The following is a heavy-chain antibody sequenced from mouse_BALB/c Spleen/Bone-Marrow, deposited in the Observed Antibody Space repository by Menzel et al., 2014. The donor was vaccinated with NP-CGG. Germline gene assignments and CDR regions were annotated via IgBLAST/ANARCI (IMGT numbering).Heavy chain of an antibody. Sequence: EVHLVESGGGLVQPGGSLRLSCTTSGFTFTDYYMSWVRQPPGKALEWLAFIRNKAYGYTTEYNASVRGRFTISRDNSRSILYLQMNTLRAEDSATYYCARFPMDYWGQGTSVTVSS. J-gene: IGHJ4*01. CDR1: GFTFTDYY. CDR2: IRNKAYGYTT. CDR3: ARFPMDY. V-gene: IGHV7-3*02.